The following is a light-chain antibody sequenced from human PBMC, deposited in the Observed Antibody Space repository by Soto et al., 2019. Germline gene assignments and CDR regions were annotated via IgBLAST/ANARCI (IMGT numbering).Light chain of an antibody. CDR3: QQRSNWPRT. Sequence: DIVMTQSPDSLAVSLGERATINCKSSQSVLYSDNNKNYLAWYQQKPGQPPKLLIYWASTRESGVPDRFSGSGSGTDFTLTISSLQAEDVAVYYCQQRSNWPRTFGQGTKGDIK. J-gene: IGKJ1*01. CDR2: WAS. V-gene: IGKV4-1*01. CDR1: QSVLYSDNNKNY.